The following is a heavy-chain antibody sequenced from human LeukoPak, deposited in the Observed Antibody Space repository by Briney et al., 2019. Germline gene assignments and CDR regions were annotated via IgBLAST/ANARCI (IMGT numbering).Heavy chain of an antibody. CDR2: INSDGSST. CDR3: ARVLDTPMVYGTLGY. D-gene: IGHD5-18*01. V-gene: IGHV3-74*01. Sequence: GGPLRLSCAASGFTFSSYWMHWVRQARGKGLVWVSRINSDGSSTSYADSVKGRFTISRDNAKNTLYLQMNSLRTEDTAVYYCARVLDTPMVYGTLGYWGQGTLVTVSS. CDR1: GFTFSSYW. J-gene: IGHJ4*02.